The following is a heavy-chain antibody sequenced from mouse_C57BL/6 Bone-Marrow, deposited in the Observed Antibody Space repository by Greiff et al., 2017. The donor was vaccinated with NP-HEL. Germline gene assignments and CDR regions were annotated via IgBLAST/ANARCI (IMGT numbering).Heavy chain of an antibody. J-gene: IGHJ3*01. D-gene: IGHD2-2*01. CDR2: IDPENGDT. Sequence: EVQGVESGAELVRPGASVKLSCTASGFNIKDDYMHWVKQRPEQGLEWIGWIDPENGDTEYASKFQGKATITADTSSNTAYLQLSSLTSEDTAVYYCTTYWIYYGYDGFAYWGQGTLVTVSA. CDR1: GFNIKDDY. V-gene: IGHV14-4*01. CDR3: TTYWIYYGYDGFAY.